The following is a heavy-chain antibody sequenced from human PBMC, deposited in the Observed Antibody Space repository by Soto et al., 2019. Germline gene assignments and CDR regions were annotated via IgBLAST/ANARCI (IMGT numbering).Heavy chain of an antibody. CDR3: AKDGSRGYGSYYVMDV. CDR2: ISYDGSNK. V-gene: IGHV3-30*18. J-gene: IGHJ6*02. CDR1: GFTFSSYG. Sequence: GGSLRLSCTASGFTFSSYGMHWVRQVPGKGLEWVAVISYDGSNKYYADSVKGRFTISRDNSKNTLNLQMNSLRAEDTAVYYCAKDGSRGYGSYYVMDVWGQGTTVTVSS. D-gene: IGHD5-12*01.